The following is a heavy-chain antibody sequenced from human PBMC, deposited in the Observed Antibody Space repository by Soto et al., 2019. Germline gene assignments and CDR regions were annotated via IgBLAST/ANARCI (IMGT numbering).Heavy chain of an antibody. Sequence: PSETLSLTCAVSGDSISSSNWWSWVRQPPGKGLEWIGEIYHSGSTNYNPSLKSRVTISVDKSKNQFSLNLSSVTAADTAVYYCTRGLFSGSSYSGSWYYFDPWGQGTLVTVSS. CDR3: TRGLFSGSSYSGSWYYFDP. CDR2: IYHSGST. D-gene: IGHD1-26*01. J-gene: IGHJ5*02. V-gene: IGHV4-4*02. CDR1: GDSISSSNW.